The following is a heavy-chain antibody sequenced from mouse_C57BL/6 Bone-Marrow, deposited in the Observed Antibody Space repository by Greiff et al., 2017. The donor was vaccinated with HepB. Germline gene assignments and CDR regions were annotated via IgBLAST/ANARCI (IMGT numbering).Heavy chain of an antibody. CDR1: GFTFSDYG. D-gene: IGHD1-1*01. CDR2: ISSGSSTI. CDR3: ARSSSYNAMDY. V-gene: IGHV5-17*01. Sequence: EVMLVESGGGLVKPGGSLKLSCAASGFTFSDYGMHWVRQAPEKGLEWVAYISSGSSTIYYADTVKGRFTISRDNAKNTLFLQMTSLRSEDTAMYYCARSSSYNAMDYGGQGTSVTVSS. J-gene: IGHJ4*01.